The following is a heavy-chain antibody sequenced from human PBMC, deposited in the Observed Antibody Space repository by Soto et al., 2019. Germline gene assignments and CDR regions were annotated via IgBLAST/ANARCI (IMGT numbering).Heavy chain of an antibody. Sequence: PGGSLRLSCAASGFPFSIFVMNLVRQSPGKGLEWVSTVSPGGDVSHYTDSVKGRFTISRDNAKNSLYLQMNSLRAEDTAVYYCARDLGRGYSWYDAFDIWGQGTMVTVSS. V-gene: IGHV3-23*01. CDR1: GFPFSIFV. J-gene: IGHJ3*02. CDR2: VSPGGDVS. CDR3: ARDLGRGYSWYDAFDI. D-gene: IGHD5-18*01.